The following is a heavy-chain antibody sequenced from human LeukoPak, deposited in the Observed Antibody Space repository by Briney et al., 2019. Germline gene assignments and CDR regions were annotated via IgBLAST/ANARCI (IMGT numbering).Heavy chain of an antibody. CDR2: IYYSGST. J-gene: IGHJ4*02. CDR1: GGSISSYY. V-gene: IGHV4-59*12. CDR3: ARLPGVPITGTSAGYFDY. Sequence: SETLSLTCTVSGGSISSYYWSWIRQPPGKGLEWIGYIYYSGSTNYNPSLKSRVTISVDTSKNQFSLQLNSVTPEDTAVYYCARLPGVPITGTSAGYFDYWGQGTLVTVSS. D-gene: IGHD1-20*01.